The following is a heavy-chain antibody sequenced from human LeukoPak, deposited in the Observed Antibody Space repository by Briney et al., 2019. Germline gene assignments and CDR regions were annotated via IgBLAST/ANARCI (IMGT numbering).Heavy chain of an antibody. D-gene: IGHD2-2*02. V-gene: IGHV1-69*02. Sequence: VQGSCKASGGTLGSYTISRVRQARGQGLDWMGRIFPILGVANDAHKCQGRATLTADKSTSTAYMELSSLRSEDTAVYYGARVFCTSPSCYMGFDYWGQGTLVTVSS. CDR2: IFPILGVA. CDR1: GGTLGSYT. CDR3: ARVFCTSPSCYMGFDY. J-gene: IGHJ4*02.